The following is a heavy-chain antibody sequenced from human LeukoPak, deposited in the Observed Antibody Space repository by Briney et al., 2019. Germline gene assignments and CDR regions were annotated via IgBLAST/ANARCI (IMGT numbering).Heavy chain of an antibody. D-gene: IGHD6-13*01. CDR1: GYSISSGYY. V-gene: IGHV4-38-2*02. Sequence: SETLSLTCTASGYSISSGYYWGWIRQPPGKGLEWIGSIYHSGSTYYNPSLKSRVTISVDTSKNQFSLKLSSVTAADTAVYYCARRVGRIAAAGRAFDYWGQGTLVTVSS. CDR2: IYHSGST. CDR3: ARRVGRIAAAGRAFDY. J-gene: IGHJ4*02.